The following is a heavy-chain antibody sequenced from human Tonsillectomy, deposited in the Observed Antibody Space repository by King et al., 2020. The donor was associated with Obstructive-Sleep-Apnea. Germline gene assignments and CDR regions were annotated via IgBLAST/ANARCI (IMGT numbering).Heavy chain of an antibody. CDR3: AADVGSSWFSLNWYFDL. CDR1: GFTFTSSA. V-gene: IGHV1-58*01. D-gene: IGHD6-13*01. J-gene: IGHJ2*01. Sequence: QLVESGPEVKKPGTSVKVSCKASGFTFTSSALQWVRQARGQRLEWMGWIVVGSGDPNYAQKFQERVTITRDMSTTTAYLELSSLRSEDTAVYYGAADVGSSWFSLNWYFDLWGRGTLVTVSS. CDR2: IVVGSGDP.